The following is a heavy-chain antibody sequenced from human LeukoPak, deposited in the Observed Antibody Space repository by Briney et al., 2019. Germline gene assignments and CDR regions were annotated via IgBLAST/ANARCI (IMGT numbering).Heavy chain of an antibody. J-gene: IGHJ4*02. Sequence: GVSLTLSCAVSGFTFSSCNMKWVRQARGKGREWVSYITSSSNVIYYADTVKGRFTISRDNAKNSLFLQTNSLRDEDTAVYYCVRDSPMAIFDYWGQGALVTVSS. CDR1: GFTFSSCN. V-gene: IGHV3-48*02. D-gene: IGHD5-24*01. CDR3: VRDSPMAIFDY. CDR2: ITSSSNVI.